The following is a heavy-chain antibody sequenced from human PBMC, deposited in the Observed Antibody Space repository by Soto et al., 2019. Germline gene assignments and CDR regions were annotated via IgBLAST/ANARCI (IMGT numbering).Heavy chain of an antibody. CDR3: ARAPVVVAAKFDY. D-gene: IGHD2-15*01. V-gene: IGHV4-31*03. J-gene: IGHJ4*02. Sequence: PSETLSLTCTVSGGSISSGGYYWSWIRQHPGKGLEWIGYIYYSGSTYYNPSLKSRVTISVDTSKNQFSLKLSSVTAADTAVYYCARAPVVVAAKFDYWGQGTLVTVSS. CDR2: IYYSGST. CDR1: GGSISSGGYY.